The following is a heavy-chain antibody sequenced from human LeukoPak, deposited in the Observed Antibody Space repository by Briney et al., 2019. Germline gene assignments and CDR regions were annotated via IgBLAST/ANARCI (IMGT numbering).Heavy chain of an antibody. CDR2: ISYDGSNK. CDR3: AKDGHYYDSSGYYDRDY. V-gene: IGHV3-30*18. D-gene: IGHD3-22*01. CDR1: GFTFSSYG. J-gene: IGHJ4*02. Sequence: GGSLRLSCAASGFTFSSYGLHWVRQAPGKGLDWVAVISYDGSNKYYADSVKGRFTISRDNFKNTLYLQMNSLRAEDTAVYYCAKDGHYYDSSGYYDRDYWGQGTLVTVSS.